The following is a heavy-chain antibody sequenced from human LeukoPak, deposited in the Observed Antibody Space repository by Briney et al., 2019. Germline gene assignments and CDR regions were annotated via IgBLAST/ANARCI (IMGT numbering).Heavy chain of an antibody. CDR2: TYYSGSA. CDR1: GGSISSYY. J-gene: IGHJ4*02. CDR3: ARAVAVAGGFDY. D-gene: IGHD6-19*01. Sequence: SETLSLTCTVSGGSISSYYWSWIRQPPGKGLEWIGYTYYSGSANYNPSLKSRVTISVDTSKNQFSLKLSSVTAADTAVYYCARAVAVAGGFDYWGQGTLVTVSS. V-gene: IGHV4-59*01.